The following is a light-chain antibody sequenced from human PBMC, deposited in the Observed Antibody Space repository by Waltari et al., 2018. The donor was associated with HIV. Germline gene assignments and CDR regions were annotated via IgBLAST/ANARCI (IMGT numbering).Light chain of an antibody. CDR2: NNN. V-gene: IGLV1-44*01. CDR3: TAWDVSLDGHVI. J-gene: IGLJ2*01. Sequence: QSVLTQSPSASGTPGQRVIISCSGARSNIGSNTVNWYQQLPGTAPKLLIYNNNQRPSGVPDRFSGSKSGTSASLAISGLQSEDEADYYCTAWDVSLDGHVIFGGGTKLTVL. CDR1: RSNIGSNT.